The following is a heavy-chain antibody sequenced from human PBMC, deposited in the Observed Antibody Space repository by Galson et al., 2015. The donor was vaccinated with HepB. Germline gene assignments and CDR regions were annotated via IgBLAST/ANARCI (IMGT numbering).Heavy chain of an antibody. CDR1: GFTFNSYA. V-gene: IGHV3-23*01. CDR2: ISGSGGST. D-gene: IGHD4-17*01. Sequence: SLRLSCAASGFTFNSYAMSWVRQAPGKGLEWVSAISGSGGSTYYADSVKGRFTISRDNSKNTLYLQMNSLRAEDTAVYYCAKDQVGLYGDYVFDYWGQGTLVTVSS. J-gene: IGHJ4*02. CDR3: AKDQVGLYGDYVFDY.